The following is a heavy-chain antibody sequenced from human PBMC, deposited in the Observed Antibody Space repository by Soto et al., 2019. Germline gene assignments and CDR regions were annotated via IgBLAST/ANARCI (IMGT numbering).Heavy chain of an antibody. CDR3: ARYAVAGNGGVRFDY. J-gene: IGHJ4*02. CDR2: IYYSGST. CDR1: GGSISTYY. V-gene: IGHV4-59*01. D-gene: IGHD6-19*01. Sequence: QVQLQESGPGLVKPSETLSLTCTVSGGSISTYYWSWIRQPPVKGLEWIGYIYYSGSTNYNPSLKSRVTISVDTSKNQFSLKLSSVTAADTAVYYCARYAVAGNGGVRFDYWGQGTLVTVSS.